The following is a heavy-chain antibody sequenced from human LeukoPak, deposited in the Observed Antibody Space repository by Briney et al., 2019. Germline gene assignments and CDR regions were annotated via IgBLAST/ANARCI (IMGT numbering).Heavy chain of an antibody. D-gene: IGHD4-17*01. J-gene: IGHJ4*02. CDR1: GDTFTNYE. CDR2: MNPKSGKT. CDR3: ARVHDYGDYDLDY. V-gene: IGHV1-8*01. Sequence: GASVKVSCKASGDTFTNYEINWVRQAPGQGLEWMGWMNPKSGKTGYGQKFQGRVTMTRNTSITTAYMELSSLRPEDTAVYFCARVHDYGDYDLDYWGQGTLVTVSS.